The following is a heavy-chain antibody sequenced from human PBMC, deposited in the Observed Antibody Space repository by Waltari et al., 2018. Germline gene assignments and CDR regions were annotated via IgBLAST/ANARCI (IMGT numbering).Heavy chain of an antibody. Sequence: QVQLVQSGAEVKKPGASVKVSCKTSGYSFINYAIHWVRQAPGQRPEWMGWIDAGKANTKYSEKCQDRLTIIRDTSACTVYMELSSLVSADTAVYSCARSNTLGLDPRWYYYYGLDVWGQGTTVTVSS. V-gene: IGHV1-3*01. D-gene: IGHD4-4*01. CDR1: GYSFINYA. CDR3: ARSNTLGLDPRWYYYYGLDV. CDR2: IDAGKANT. J-gene: IGHJ6*02.